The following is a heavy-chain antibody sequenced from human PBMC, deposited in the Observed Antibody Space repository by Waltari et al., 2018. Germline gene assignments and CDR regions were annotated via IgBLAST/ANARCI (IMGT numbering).Heavy chain of an antibody. CDR1: GGTFSTYG. CDR3: ATDRLLDGAAPYNWFDP. CDR2: IIAIFPTA. J-gene: IGHJ5*02. V-gene: IGHV1-69*08. D-gene: IGHD6-25*01. Sequence: QVQLVQSGAEVKKPGSSVKVSCKLYGGTFSTYGITWVRQAPGQGLEWMGRIIAIFPTANYAQKFQGRVTITADKSTNTAYMELGSLTSDDTAVYYCATDRLLDGAAPYNWFDPWGQGTVVTVSS.